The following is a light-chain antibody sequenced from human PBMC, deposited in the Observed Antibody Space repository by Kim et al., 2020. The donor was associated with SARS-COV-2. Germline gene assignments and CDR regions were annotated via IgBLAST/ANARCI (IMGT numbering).Light chain of an antibody. V-gene: IGLV3-21*04. CDR3: QVWDSSTDHVV. CDR2: YDN. CDR1: NIGSKS. J-gene: IGLJ2*01. Sequence: APGETASITCGGHNIGSKSVHWYQQRPGQAPGLIIYYDNERPSGIPERFSGSNSDNTATLTINRVEAGDEADYYCQVWDSSTDHVVFGEGTKLTVL.